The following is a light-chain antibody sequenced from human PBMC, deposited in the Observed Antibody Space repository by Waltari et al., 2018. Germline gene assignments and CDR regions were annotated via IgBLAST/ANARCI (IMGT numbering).Light chain of an antibody. J-gene: IGKJ2*01. CDR2: GAS. V-gene: IGKV3-15*01. Sequence: EIVMTQSPATLSVSPGERATLSCRASQSVSSNLAWYQQQPGQAPRLLIYGASTRATGIPARFSCSGSGTEFTLTISSLQSEDFAVYYCQQYNNWYTFGQGTKLEIK. CDR1: QSVSSN. CDR3: QQYNNWYT.